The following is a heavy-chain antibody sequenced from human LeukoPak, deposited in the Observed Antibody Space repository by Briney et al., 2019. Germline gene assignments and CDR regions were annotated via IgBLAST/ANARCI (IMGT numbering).Heavy chain of an antibody. J-gene: IGHJ3*01. CDR1: GLTFSTSA. Sequence: SVNVSCKTSGLTFSTSAIQWWLQVRGQSREGMGGIVVGNGNARYAQKLQERVNIPWDMSTSTAYMEMSRLRSEDTDVYYCAAETYIKGCCNFAVWGQGTLITVSS. CDR2: IVVGNGNA. V-gene: IGHV1-58*02. CDR3: AAETYIKGCCNFAV. D-gene: IGHD2/OR15-2a*01.